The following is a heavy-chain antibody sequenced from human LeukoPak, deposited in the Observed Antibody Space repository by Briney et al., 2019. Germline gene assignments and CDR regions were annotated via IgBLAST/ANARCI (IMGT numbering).Heavy chain of an antibody. J-gene: IGHJ4*02. Sequence: GGSLRLSCAASGFTFSSYGMHWVRQAPGKGLEWVAVISYDGSNKYYADSVKGRFTISRDNSKNTLYLQMNSLRAEDTAVYYCAKDCGSGDYPDYFDYWGQGTLVTVSS. V-gene: IGHV3-30*18. CDR2: ISYDGSNK. CDR1: GFTFSSYG. CDR3: AKDCGSGDYPDYFDY. D-gene: IGHD4-17*01.